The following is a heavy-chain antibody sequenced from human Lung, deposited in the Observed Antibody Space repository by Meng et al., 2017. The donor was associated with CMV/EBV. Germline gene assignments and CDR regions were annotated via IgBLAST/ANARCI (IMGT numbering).Heavy chain of an antibody. CDR2: INSDGSTT. J-gene: IGHJ6*02. CDR3: VRDGKYCSSGTCDYYIMDL. Sequence: GESLKISCAASGFTFSTYWMHWVRQTPGTGLVWVSRINSDGSTTTYADSVKGRFTISRDNAKNTLYLQMSSLRAEDSAVYYCVRDGKYCSSGTCDYYIMDLXGQGXTVTVSS. V-gene: IGHV3-74*01. CDR1: GFTFSTYW. D-gene: IGHD2-15*01.